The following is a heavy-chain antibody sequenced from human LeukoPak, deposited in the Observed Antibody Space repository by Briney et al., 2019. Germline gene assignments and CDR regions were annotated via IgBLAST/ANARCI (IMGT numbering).Heavy chain of an antibody. CDR3: ARGGRWEEYYYDSSGYYFYALDI. CDR1: GYTFTSYY. CDR2: INPSGGST. Sequence: ASVKVSCKASGYTFTSYYMHWVRQAPGQGLEWMGIINPSGGSTSYAQKFQGRVTMTRDTSTSTVYMELSSLRSEDTAVYYCARGGRWEEYYYDSSGYYFYALDIWGQGTMVTVSS. J-gene: IGHJ3*02. D-gene: IGHD3-22*01. V-gene: IGHV1-46*01.